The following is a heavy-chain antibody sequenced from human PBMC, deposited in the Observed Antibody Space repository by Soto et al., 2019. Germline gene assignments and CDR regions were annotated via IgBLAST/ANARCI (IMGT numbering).Heavy chain of an antibody. J-gene: IGHJ4*02. CDR1: GFTFSSYS. D-gene: IGHD3-10*01. CDR3: ARVGVVRGYDY. CDR2: ISSSSSTI. V-gene: IGHV3-48*01. Sequence: GGSLRLSCAASGFTFSSYSMNWVRQAPGKGLEWVSYISSSSSTIYYADSVKGRFTISRDNAKNSLYLQMNSLRAEDTAVYYCARVGVVRGYDYWGQGTLVTVSS.